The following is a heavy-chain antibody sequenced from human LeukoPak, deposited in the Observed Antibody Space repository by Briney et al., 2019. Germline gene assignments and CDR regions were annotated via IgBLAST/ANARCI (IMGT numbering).Heavy chain of an antibody. CDR1: GGTLANYA. Sequence: SVKVSCKASGGTLANYAVSWVRQAPGQGLEWMGGFIPTFGSANYAQQFQGRLTMTADESTSTAYMELSSLRSEDTAVYFCARGGVGLAVAAYFDFWGQGTPVTVSS. V-gene: IGHV1-69*13. CDR2: FIPTFGSA. D-gene: IGHD6-19*01. CDR3: ARGGVGLAVAAYFDF. J-gene: IGHJ4*02.